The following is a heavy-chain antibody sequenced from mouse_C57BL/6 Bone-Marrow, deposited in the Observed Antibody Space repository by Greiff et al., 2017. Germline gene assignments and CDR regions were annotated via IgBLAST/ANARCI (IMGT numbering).Heavy chain of an antibody. CDR2: ISSGGSYT. CDR1: GFTFSSYG. J-gene: IGHJ4*01. CDR3: ARQSEAMDY. V-gene: IGHV5-6*01. Sequence: EVKLVESGGDLVKPGGSLKLSCAASGFTFSSYGMSWVRQTPDKRLEWVATISSGGSYTYYPDSVKGRFTISRDNAKNTLYLQMSSLKPEDTAMYYCARQSEAMDYWGQGTSVTVSS.